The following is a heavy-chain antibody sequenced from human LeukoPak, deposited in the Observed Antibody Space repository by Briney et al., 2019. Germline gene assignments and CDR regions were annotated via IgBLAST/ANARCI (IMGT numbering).Heavy chain of an antibody. CDR3: AKGRSYYDFWSGLYYYYGMDV. CDR2: ISNGGGTT. V-gene: IGHV3-23*01. J-gene: IGHJ6*02. CDR1: GFTFSTYT. D-gene: IGHD3-3*01. Sequence: GGSLRLSCAASGFTFSTYTVNWVRQAPGKGLEWVSGISNGGGTTYYADSVKGRFTISRDNSKNTLYLQMNSLRAEDTAVYYCAKGRSYYDFWSGLYYYYGMDVWGQGTTVTVSS.